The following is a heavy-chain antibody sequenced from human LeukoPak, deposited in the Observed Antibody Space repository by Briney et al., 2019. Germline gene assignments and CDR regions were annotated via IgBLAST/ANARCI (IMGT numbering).Heavy chain of an antibody. CDR3: ARDGYSSSPEDYYYYGMDV. CDR2: INPNSGGT. Sequence: ASVKVSCKASGYTFTGYYMHWVRQAPGQGLEWMGWINPNSGGTNYAQKFQGRVTMTRDTSISTAYMELSRLRSDDTAVYYCARDGYSSSPEDYYYYGMDVWGQGTTVTVSS. J-gene: IGHJ6*02. V-gene: IGHV1-2*02. D-gene: IGHD6-6*01. CDR1: GYTFTGYY.